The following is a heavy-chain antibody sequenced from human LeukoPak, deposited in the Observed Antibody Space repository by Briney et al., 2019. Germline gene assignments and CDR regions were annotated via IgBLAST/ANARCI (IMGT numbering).Heavy chain of an antibody. CDR3: ARDYGDYGGWYYYYGMDV. D-gene: IGHD4-17*01. CDR2: TYHSGST. Sequence: PSETLSLTCAVSGYSISSGYYWGWIRQPPGKGLEWIGSTYHSGSTYYNPSLKSRVTISVDTSKNQFSLKLSSVTAADTAVYYCARDYGDYGGWYYYYGMDVWGKGTTVTVSS. J-gene: IGHJ6*04. V-gene: IGHV4-38-2*01. CDR1: GYSISSGYY.